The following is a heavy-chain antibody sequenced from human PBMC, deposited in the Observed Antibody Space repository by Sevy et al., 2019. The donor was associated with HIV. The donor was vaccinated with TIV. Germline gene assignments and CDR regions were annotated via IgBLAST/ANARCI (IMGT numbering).Heavy chain of an antibody. J-gene: IGHJ6*02. V-gene: IGHV3-21*01. CDR1: GITFSDYS. CDR3: ARDGGLGTSSYGMDV. Sequence: GGSLRLSCAMSGITFSDYSMNWVRQAPGKGLEWVSSISSSSTFIYYAESVKGRFTISRDNAKNSLYLQMNSLRAEDTALYYGARDGGLGTSSYGMDVWGQGTTVTVSS. CDR2: ISSSSTFI. D-gene: IGHD3-9*01.